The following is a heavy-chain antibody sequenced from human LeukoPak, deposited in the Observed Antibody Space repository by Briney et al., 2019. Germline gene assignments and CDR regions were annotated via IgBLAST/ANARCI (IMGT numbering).Heavy chain of an antibody. CDR1: GFPFSVYW. J-gene: IGHJ4*02. D-gene: IGHD2-15*01. CDR3: ARDRFRIGDY. CDR2: ISNDGSDT. V-gene: IGHV3-74*01. Sequence: PGGSLRLSCAASGFPFSVYWMHWVRQVPGKGLVWVSRISNDGSDTSYADSVKGRFTISRDNAKNTLYMQMDSLRAEDTAVYYCARDRFRIGDYWGQGTLVTVSS.